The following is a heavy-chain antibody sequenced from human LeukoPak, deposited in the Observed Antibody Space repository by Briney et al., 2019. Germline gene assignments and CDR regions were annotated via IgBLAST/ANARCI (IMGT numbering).Heavy chain of an antibody. CDR1: GFTFRSYA. V-gene: IGHV3-23*01. Sequence: GGSLRLSCAASGFTFRSYAMTWVRQAPGKGLEWVSGISGSGGSTYYADFVKGRFTISRDNSKNTLFLQMNSLRAEDTAVYYCAKDPYGDYVRYFDYWGQGTLVTVSS. J-gene: IGHJ4*02. CDR2: ISGSGGST. D-gene: IGHD4-17*01. CDR3: AKDPYGDYVRYFDY.